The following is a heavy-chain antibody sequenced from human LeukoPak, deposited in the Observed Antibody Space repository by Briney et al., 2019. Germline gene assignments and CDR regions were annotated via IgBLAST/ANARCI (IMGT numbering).Heavy chain of an antibody. Sequence: ASVKVSCKAPGYTFTSYYMHWVRQAPGQGLEWMGIINPSSGSTSYAQKFQGRVTMTRDTSTSTVYMELSSPRSEDTAVYYCARWTYSSGLMDYWGQGTLVTVSS. CDR2: INPSSGST. CDR3: ARWTYSSGLMDY. V-gene: IGHV1-46*01. D-gene: IGHD3-22*01. J-gene: IGHJ4*02. CDR1: GYTFTSYY.